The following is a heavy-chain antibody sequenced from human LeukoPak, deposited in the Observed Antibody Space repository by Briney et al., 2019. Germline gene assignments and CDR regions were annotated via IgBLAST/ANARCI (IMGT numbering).Heavy chain of an antibody. CDR3: AIRGVWGSYRD. Sequence: SETLSLTCTVSGGSISSYYWSWIRQPPGKGLEWIGYIYYSGSTNYNPSLKSRVTISVDTSKNQFSLKLSSVTAADTAVYYCAIRGVWGSYRDWGQGTLVTVSS. D-gene: IGHD3-16*02. CDR1: GGSISSYY. V-gene: IGHV4-59*01. J-gene: IGHJ4*02. CDR2: IYYSGST.